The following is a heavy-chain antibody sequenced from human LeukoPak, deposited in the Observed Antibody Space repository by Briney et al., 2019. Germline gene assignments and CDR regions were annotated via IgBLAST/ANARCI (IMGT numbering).Heavy chain of an antibody. CDR2: IYYSGST. D-gene: IGHD3-22*01. CDR3: ARGGTMMGKSKWFDP. CDR1: GGSISSGGYY. V-gene: IGHV4-39*07. Sequence: SQTLSLTCTVSGGSISSGGYYWGWIRQPPGKGLEWIGSIYYSGSTYYNPSLKSRVTISVDTSKNQFSLKLSSVTAADTAVYYCARGGTMMGKSKWFDPWGQGTLVTVSS. J-gene: IGHJ5*02.